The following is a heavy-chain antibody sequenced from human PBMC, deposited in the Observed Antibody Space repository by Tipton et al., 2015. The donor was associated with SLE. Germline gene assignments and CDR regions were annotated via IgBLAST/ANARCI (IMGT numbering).Heavy chain of an antibody. Sequence: LSLTCSVYGGSFSDYYWTWIRQPPGKGLEWIGAINHTGSTNYNPSLKSRVTISVDTSKNQFSLKLSSVTAADTAVYYCARWWLFGTFDYWGQGALVTVSS. CDR2: INHTGST. J-gene: IGHJ4*02. CDR3: ARWWLFGTFDY. D-gene: IGHD3-22*01. V-gene: IGHV4-34*01. CDR1: GGSFSDYY.